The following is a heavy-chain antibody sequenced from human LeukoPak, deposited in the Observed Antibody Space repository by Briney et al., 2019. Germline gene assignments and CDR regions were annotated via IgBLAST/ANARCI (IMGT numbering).Heavy chain of an antibody. Sequence: AAVNVSCKASGYTFTSYFMHWVRQAPGQGREWMALVNPSGGRTNYAQTFQGRVTMTRDMSTCTVFMELDSLRSEDTAVYYCARGPGDLGDYWGQGTLVTVSS. J-gene: IGHJ4*02. D-gene: IGHD7-27*01. V-gene: IGHV1-46*01. CDR1: GYTFTSYF. CDR2: VNPSGGRT. CDR3: ARGPGDLGDY.